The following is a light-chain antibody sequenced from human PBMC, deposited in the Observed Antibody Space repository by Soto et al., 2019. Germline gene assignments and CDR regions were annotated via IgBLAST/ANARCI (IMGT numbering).Light chain of an antibody. V-gene: IGLV1-40*01. CDR3: QSYDTRLSGSV. CDR2: GNN. CDR1: SSNIGAGYD. J-gene: IGLJ3*02. Sequence: QSVLTQPPSVSGAPGQRVTISCTGTSSNIGAGYDVIWYQQLPGTAPKLLIFGNNSRSSGVPDRFSASKSGTSASLAVDGLQAEDEADYHCQSYDTRLSGSVFGGGTKVTVL.